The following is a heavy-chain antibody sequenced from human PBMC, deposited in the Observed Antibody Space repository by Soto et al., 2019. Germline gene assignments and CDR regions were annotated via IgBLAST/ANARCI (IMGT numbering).Heavy chain of an antibody. Sequence: ASVKVSCKASGFTLSNYGLNWVRQAPGQGLEWMGWVSANNGHTNYAQNLQGRVSMTTDTSTSTAYMELRGLRFDDTAVYYCARDIESVTAKHFFYYYAMDVWGHGTTVTVS. D-gene: IGHD2-8*01. CDR3: ARDIESVTAKHFFYYYAMDV. J-gene: IGHJ6*02. CDR1: GFTLSNYG. CDR2: VSANNGHT. V-gene: IGHV1-18*01.